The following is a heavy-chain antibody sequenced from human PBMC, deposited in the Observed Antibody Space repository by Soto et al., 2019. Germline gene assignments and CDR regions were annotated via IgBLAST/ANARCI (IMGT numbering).Heavy chain of an antibody. V-gene: IGHV2-5*02. J-gene: IGHJ4*02. D-gene: IGHD6-19*01. Sequence: QITLKKSGPTLVKPTQTLTLTSTFSGFSLSSTRVAVGWIRQPPGKALEWLALIFWDDDKRYSPFLKTRLTITKDTSKNQVLLTMTNMDPVDTATYFCAHSVVAGLGYYFDYWGQGTLVTVSS. CDR3: AHSVVAGLGYYFDY. CDR1: GFSLSSTRVA. CDR2: IFWDDDK.